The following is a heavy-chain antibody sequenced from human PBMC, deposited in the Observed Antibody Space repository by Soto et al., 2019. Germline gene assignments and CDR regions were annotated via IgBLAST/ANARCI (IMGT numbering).Heavy chain of an antibody. V-gene: IGHV3-23*01. Sequence: GGSLRLSCAASGFTFSSYAMSWVRQAPGKGLEWVSAISGSGGSTYYADSVKGRFTISRDNSKNTLYLQMNSLRAEDTAVYYCAKVWLFGSGWSNYGMDVWGQGTTVTVSS. J-gene: IGHJ6*02. CDR3: AKVWLFGSGWSNYGMDV. D-gene: IGHD6-19*01. CDR1: GFTFSSYA. CDR2: ISGSGGST.